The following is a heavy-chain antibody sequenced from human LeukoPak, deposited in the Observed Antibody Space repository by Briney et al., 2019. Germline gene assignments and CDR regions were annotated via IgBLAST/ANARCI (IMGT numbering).Heavy chain of an antibody. D-gene: IGHD3-10*01. J-gene: IGHJ4*02. Sequence: PSETLSLTCTVSGYSISSGYYWGWIRQPPGKGLEWIGSIYHSGSTYYNPSLKSRVTISVDTSKNQFSLKLSSVTAADTAVYYCARGGPYYYGSGSYSRKYYFDYWGQGTLVTVSS. CDR2: IYHSGST. V-gene: IGHV4-38-2*02. CDR1: GYSISSGYY. CDR3: ARGGPYYYGSGSYSRKYYFDY.